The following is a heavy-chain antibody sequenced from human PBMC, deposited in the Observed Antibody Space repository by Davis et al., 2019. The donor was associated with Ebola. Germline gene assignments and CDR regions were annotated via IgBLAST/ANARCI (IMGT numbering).Heavy chain of an antibody. CDR3: ASPSGTSWLSYYGMDV. J-gene: IGHJ6*02. CDR2: IYYSGST. CDR1: GGSISSHY. V-gene: IGHV4-59*11. D-gene: IGHD2-2*01. Sequence: PSETLSLTCTVSGGSISSHYWSWIRQPPGKGLEWIGYIYYSGSTNYNPSLKSRVTISVDTSKNQFSLKLSSVTAADTAVYYCASPSGTSWLSYYGMDVWGQGTTVTVSS.